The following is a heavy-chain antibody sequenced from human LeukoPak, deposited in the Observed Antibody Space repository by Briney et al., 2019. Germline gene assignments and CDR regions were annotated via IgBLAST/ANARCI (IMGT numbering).Heavy chain of an antibody. CDR3: ARDKVLGLGVFDY. J-gene: IGHJ4*02. V-gene: IGHV3-33*08. CDR2: IWYDGSKK. Sequence: GGSLRLSCAASGFAFSSYAMHWVRQGPGKGLEWVAVIWYDGSKKYYADSVKGRFTISRDNAKNSLYLQMNSLRAEDTAVYYCARDKVLGLGVFDYWGQGTLVTVSS. CDR1: GFAFSSYA. D-gene: IGHD3-16*01.